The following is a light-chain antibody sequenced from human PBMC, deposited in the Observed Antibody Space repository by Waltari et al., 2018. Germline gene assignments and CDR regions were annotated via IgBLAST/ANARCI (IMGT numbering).Light chain of an antibody. CDR3: QQYNNWAPFT. CDR1: QSISSN. CDR2: GAS. J-gene: IGKJ2*01. Sequence: EIVMTQSPATLSVSPGERATLSCKASQSISSNLAWYLQKPGQAPRLLIYGASTRATGISARFSGSGSGTEFTLTISSLQSEDFAVHYCQQYNNWAPFTFGQGTKLEIK. V-gene: IGKV3-15*01.